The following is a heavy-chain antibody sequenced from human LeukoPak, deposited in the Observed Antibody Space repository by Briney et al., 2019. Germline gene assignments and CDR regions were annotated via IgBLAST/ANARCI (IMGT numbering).Heavy chain of an antibody. CDR1: GYTFTSYG. D-gene: IGHD2-21*02. J-gene: IGHJ4*02. CDR2: ISAYNGNT. CDR3: ARDREPCGGDCPFDY. V-gene: IGHV1-18*01. Sequence: ASVKVSCEASGYTFTSYGISWVRQAPGQGLEWMGWISAYNGNTNYAQKLQGRVTMTIDTSTSTAYMELRSLRSDDTAVYYCARDREPCGGDCPFDYWGQGTLVTVSS.